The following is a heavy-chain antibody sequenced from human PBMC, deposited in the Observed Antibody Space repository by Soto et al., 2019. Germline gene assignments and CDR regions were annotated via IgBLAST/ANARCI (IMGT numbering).Heavy chain of an antibody. V-gene: IGHV3-21*01. Sequence: EVPLVESGGGLVKPGGSLRLSCAASGFTFSTYSMNWVRQAPGKGLEWVSSISSSSTYIYYADSVKGRFTIFRDNAKNSLYLQMKSLRAEDTAVYYCARSQWDCTSISCYLFDYWGQGTLVTVSS. D-gene: IGHD2-2*01. CDR2: ISSSSTYI. J-gene: IGHJ4*02. CDR1: GFTFSTYS. CDR3: ARSQWDCTSISCYLFDY.